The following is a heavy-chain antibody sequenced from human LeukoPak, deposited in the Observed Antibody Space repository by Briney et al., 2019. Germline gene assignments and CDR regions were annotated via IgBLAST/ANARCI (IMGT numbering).Heavy chain of an antibody. D-gene: IGHD2-8*01. J-gene: IGHJ3*02. V-gene: IGHV1-46*01. CDR2: TNPSGSST. CDR1: GYTFTNYY. Sequence: ASVKVSCKASGYTFTNYYIHWVRQAPGQGLEWMGITNPSGSSTSYAQKFRGRVTMTRDTSTSTVYMELSSLRSEDTAVYYCAGGTTNTKGAFDMWGQGTMVTVSS. CDR3: AGGTTNTKGAFDM.